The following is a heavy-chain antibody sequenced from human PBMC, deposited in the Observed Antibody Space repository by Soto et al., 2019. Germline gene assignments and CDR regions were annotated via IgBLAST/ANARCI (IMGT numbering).Heavy chain of an antibody. CDR3: ERVDLGYCSGGSCYSRYNWFDP. D-gene: IGHD2-15*01. V-gene: IGHV1-3*01. Sequence: ASVKVSCKASGYTFTSYAMHWVRQAPGQRLEWMGWINAGNGNTKYSQKFQGRVTITRDTSASTAYMELSSLRSEDTAVYYCERVDLGYCSGGSCYSRYNWFDPWGQGTLVTVSS. CDR2: INAGNGNT. J-gene: IGHJ5*02. CDR1: GYTFTSYA.